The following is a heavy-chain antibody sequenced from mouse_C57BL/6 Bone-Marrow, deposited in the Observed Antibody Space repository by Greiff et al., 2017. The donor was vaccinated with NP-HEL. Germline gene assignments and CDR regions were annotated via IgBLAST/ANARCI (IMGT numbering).Heavy chain of an antibody. CDR3: ARDYDPHFDY. J-gene: IGHJ2*01. D-gene: IGHD2-4*01. CDR2: IDPSDSET. CDR1: GYTFTSYW. Sequence: QVQLQQPGAELVRPGSSVKLSCKASGYTFTSYWMHWVKQRPIQGLEWIGTIDPSDSETHYNQKFKDKATLAVDKSSSTAYMQLSSLTSEDSAVYYCARDYDPHFDYWGQGTTLTVSS. V-gene: IGHV1-52*01.